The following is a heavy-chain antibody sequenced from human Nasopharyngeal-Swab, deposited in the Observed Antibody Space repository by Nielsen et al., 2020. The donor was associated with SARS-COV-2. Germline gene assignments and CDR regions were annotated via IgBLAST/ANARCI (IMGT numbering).Heavy chain of an antibody. CDR1: GGSISSYY. V-gene: IGHV4-59*01. CDR3: ARDSSGWFLFDY. D-gene: IGHD6-19*01. Sequence: GSLRLSCTVSGGSISSYYWSWIRQPPGKGLEWIGYIYYSGSTNYNPSLKSRVTISVDTSKNQFSLKLSSVTAADTAVYYCARDSSGWFLFDYWGQGTLVTVSS. CDR2: IYYSGST. J-gene: IGHJ4*02.